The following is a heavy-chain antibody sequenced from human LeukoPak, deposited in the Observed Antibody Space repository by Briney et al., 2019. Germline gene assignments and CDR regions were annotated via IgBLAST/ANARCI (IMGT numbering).Heavy chain of an antibody. D-gene: IGHD3-22*01. J-gene: IGHJ3*02. Sequence: APVKVSCKASGYAFTGYYMHWVRQAPGQGLERMGWINPNSGGTNYAQKFQGRVTMTRDTSISTAYMELSRLRSDDTAVYYCASRDSNISDDAFDIWGQGTMVTVSS. CDR2: INPNSGGT. CDR1: GYAFTGYY. V-gene: IGHV1-2*02. CDR3: ASRDSNISDDAFDI.